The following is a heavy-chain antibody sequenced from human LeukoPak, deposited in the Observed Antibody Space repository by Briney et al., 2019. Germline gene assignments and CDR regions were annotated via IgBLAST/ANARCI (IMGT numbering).Heavy chain of an antibody. J-gene: IGHJ3*02. Sequence: GESLKISCKGSGYSFTSYWIAWVRQVPGKGLEWMGIIYPGDSDTRYSPSFQGQVTISADKSISTAYLQWSSLKASDTAMYYCGRRGYYDSSGYPNAFDIWGQGTMVTVSS. CDR1: GYSFTSYW. CDR3: GRRGYYDSSGYPNAFDI. D-gene: IGHD3-22*01. CDR2: IYPGDSDT. V-gene: IGHV5-51*01.